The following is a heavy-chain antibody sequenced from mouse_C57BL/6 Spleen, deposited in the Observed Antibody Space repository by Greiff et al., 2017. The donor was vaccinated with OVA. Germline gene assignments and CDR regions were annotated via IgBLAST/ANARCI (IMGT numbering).Heavy chain of an antibody. CDR2: ISYSGST. Sequence: EVKLQESGPGMVKPSQSLSLTCTVTGYSITSGYDWHWIRHFPGNKLEWMGYISYSGSTNYNPSLKSRISITHDTSKNHFFLKLNSVTTEDTATYYCARGGVYYSNYGGFAYWGQGTLVTVSA. D-gene: IGHD2-5*01. CDR3: ARGGVYYSNYGGFAY. J-gene: IGHJ3*01. V-gene: IGHV3-1*01. CDR1: GYSITSGYD.